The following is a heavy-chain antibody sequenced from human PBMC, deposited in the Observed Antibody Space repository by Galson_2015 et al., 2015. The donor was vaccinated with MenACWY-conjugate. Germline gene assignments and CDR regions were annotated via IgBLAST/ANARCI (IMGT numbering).Heavy chain of an antibody. CDR3: ARDPIGRHDSSSWFWID. CDR2: VSIYNGNA. J-gene: IGHJ4*02. Sequence: SVKVSCKAAGYTFTNFGITWVRKAPGQGLEWMGWVSIYNGNANYAQKVRDRVMMTTDTSTNTVHMELKSLTSDDTAVYFCARDPIGRHDSSSWFWIDWGQGTPVTVSS. D-gene: IGHD6-13*01. V-gene: IGHV1-18*01. CDR1: GYTFTNFG.